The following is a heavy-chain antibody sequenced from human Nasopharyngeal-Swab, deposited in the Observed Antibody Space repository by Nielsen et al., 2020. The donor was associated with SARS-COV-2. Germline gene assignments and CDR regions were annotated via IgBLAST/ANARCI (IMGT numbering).Heavy chain of an antibody. D-gene: IGHD3-22*01. Sequence: GGSLRLSCAASGFTFDDYAMHWVRQAPGKGLEWVSVISWHRGSIGYADSVKGRFTISRDNAKNSLYLQMNSLRAEDTALYYCAKDRADGYYYDSSGLDYWGQGTLVTVSS. CDR2: ISWHRGSI. CDR3: AKDRADGYYYDSSGLDY. V-gene: IGHV3-9*01. CDR1: GFTFDDYA. J-gene: IGHJ4*02.